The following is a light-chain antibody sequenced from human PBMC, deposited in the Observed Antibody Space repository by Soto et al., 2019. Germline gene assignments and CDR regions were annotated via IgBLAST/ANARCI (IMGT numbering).Light chain of an antibody. V-gene: IGKV1-39*01. CDR1: QSISTY. J-gene: IGKJ1*01. CDR3: QQSYSQWT. CDR2: AAS. Sequence: DIQMTQSPSSLSASVGDRVTITCRASQSISTYLNWYQQKPGKAPKLLIYAASNLQSGVPSRFSGSGSGTDFTLTISSLQPEDFATYYCQQSYSQWTFGQGTKVDI.